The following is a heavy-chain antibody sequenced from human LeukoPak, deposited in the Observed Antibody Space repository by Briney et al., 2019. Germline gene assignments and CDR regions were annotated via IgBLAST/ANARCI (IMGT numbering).Heavy chain of an antibody. CDR3: AKDPRRFDY. Sequence: GGSLRLSCAASGFTFSDYYMSWIRQAPGKGLEWVSYISSSSGYTNYADSVKGRFTISRDNSKNTLYLQMNSLRAEDTAVYYCAKDPRRFDYWGQGTLVTVSS. J-gene: IGHJ4*02. CDR2: ISSSSGYT. CDR1: GFTFSDYY. V-gene: IGHV3-11*05.